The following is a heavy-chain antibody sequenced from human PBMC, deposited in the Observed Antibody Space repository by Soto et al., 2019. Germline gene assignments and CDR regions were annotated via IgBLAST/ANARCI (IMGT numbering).Heavy chain of an antibody. CDR1: GYTFTSYA. Sequence: QVQLVQSGAEVKKPGASVKVSCKASGYTFTSYAMHWXRQAPXXXXXXXGWINAGNGNTKYSQKFQGRVTIXRDTSXXXXXXXXXXXXXXXXXXXXXXXXXXXXXXXLVPSDYWGQGTLVTVSS. J-gene: IGHJ4*02. CDR2: INAGNGNT. D-gene: IGHD2-2*01. V-gene: IGHV1-3*01. CDR3: XXXXXXXXXXLVPSDY.